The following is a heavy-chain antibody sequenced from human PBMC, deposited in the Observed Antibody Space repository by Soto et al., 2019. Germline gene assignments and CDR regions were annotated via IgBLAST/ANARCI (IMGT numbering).Heavy chain of an antibody. CDR1: GGTIRSPDW. CDR2: IFQSGST. J-gene: IGHJ5*02. CDR3: ARGRGRYSSGWSWFDP. D-gene: IGHD6-19*01. V-gene: IGHV4-4*02. Sequence: SETLSLTCGVSGGTIRSPDWWTWVRQPPGKGLEWIGEIFQSGSTNYTPSLESRVTISVDKPKNQFSLTLTSVTAADTAVYFCARGRGRYSSGWSWFDPWGQGILVTVSS.